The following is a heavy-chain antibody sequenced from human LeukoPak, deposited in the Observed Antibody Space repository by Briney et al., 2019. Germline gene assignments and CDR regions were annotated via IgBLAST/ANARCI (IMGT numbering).Heavy chain of an antibody. Sequence: GGSLRLSCAASGVTFSSYSMNWVRQAPGKGLEWVSYISSSSSTIYYADFVKGRFTISRDNAKNSLYLQMNSLRDEDTAVYYCARDGMVRGVIIWDAFDIWGQGTMVTVSS. J-gene: IGHJ3*02. CDR1: GVTFSSYS. V-gene: IGHV3-48*02. D-gene: IGHD3-10*01. CDR3: ARDGMVRGVIIWDAFDI. CDR2: ISSSSSTI.